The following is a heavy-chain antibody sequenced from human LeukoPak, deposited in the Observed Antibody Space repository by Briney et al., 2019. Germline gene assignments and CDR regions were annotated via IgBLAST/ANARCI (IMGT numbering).Heavy chain of an antibody. CDR1: GGSISSGGYS. V-gene: IGHV4-30-2*01. CDR2: IYHSGST. J-gene: IGHJ4*02. CDR3: ASSTLVPAAFDY. Sequence: SQTLSLTCAVSGGSISSGGYSWSWIRQPPGKGLEWLGYIYHSGSTYYNPSLKSRVTISVDRSKNQFSLKLSAVTAADTAVYYCASSTLVPAAFDYWGQGTLVTVSS. D-gene: IGHD2-2*01.